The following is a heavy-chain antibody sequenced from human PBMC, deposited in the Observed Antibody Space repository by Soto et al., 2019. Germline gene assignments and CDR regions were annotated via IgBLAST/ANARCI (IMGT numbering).Heavy chain of an antibody. CDR2: ITGSGGGT. CDR1: GFTFSNYA. D-gene: IGHD6-13*01. J-gene: IGHJ4*02. CDR3: AKRPLTAAGFDY. Sequence: EVQLLESGGGLVQPGGSLRLSCAASGFTFSNYAMTWVRQAPGKGLEWVSVITGSGGGTYFVDSVKGRFTISRDNSKNTVYLQMNSLRAEDTAVYCCAKRPLTAAGFDYWGQGPLVTVSS. V-gene: IGHV3-23*01.